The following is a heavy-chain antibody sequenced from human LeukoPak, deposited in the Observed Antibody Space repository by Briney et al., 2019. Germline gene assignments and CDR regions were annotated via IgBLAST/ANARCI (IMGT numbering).Heavy chain of an antibody. CDR1: GFTFSDYW. D-gene: IGHD1-26*01. CDR3: ARDQAGATTS. J-gene: IGHJ5*02. CDR2: INGDGSST. V-gene: IGHV3-74*01. Sequence: TGGSLRLSCAASGFTFSDYWMHWVRQAPGKGLVWVARINGDGSSTTYVESVRGRFTISRDNAKKTLYLQMNSLRAEDSAVYYCARDQAGATTSWGQGTLVTVSS.